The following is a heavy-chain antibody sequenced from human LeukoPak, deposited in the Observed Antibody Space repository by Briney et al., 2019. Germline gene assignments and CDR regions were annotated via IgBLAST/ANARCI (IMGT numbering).Heavy chain of an antibody. D-gene: IGHD6-19*01. CDR2: ISGSGGST. Sequence: GGSLRLSCAASGFTFSSYAMSWVRQAPGKGLEWVSAISGSGGSTYYADSVKGRFTISRDNSKSTLYLQMNSLRAEDTAVYYCAKDGRYSSGSPFHYWGQGTLVTVSS. CDR3: AKDGRYSSGSPFHY. V-gene: IGHV3-23*01. CDR1: GFTFSSYA. J-gene: IGHJ4*02.